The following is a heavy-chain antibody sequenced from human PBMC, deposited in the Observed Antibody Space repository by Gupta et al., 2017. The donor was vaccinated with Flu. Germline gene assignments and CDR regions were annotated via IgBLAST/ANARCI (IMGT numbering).Heavy chain of an antibody. V-gene: IGHV1-8*01. CDR2: VNPNSGNT. Sequence: ASRYNITSYAVTWWRQAPGQGLEYKGWVNPNSGNTGYAQKFQGRVTMTRIIATSTAYMELTSLRADDTAVYYCARNVAPDLWGQGTRVTVSS. CDR1: RYNITSYA. J-gene: IGHJ5*02. CDR3: ARNVAPDL. D-gene: IGHD5-12*01.